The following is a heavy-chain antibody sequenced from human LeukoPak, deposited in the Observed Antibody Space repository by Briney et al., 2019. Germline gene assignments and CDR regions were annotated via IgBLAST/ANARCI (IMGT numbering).Heavy chain of an antibody. J-gene: IGHJ4*02. D-gene: IGHD6-6*01. CDR1: EYSFTTHG. V-gene: IGHV5-51*01. Sequence: GESLKISCKASEYSFTTHGIGWVRQKPGKGLEWMGIIHRDDSDTRYSPSFQGQVNISADQSSNTTYLQWSSLKASDTAIYYCARPRREVAALDYWGQGTLVTVSS. CDR3: ARPRREVAALDY. CDR2: IHRDDSDT.